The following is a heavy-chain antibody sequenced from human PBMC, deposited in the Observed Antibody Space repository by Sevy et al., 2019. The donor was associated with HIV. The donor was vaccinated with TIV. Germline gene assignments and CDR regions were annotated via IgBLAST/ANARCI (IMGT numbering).Heavy chain of an antibody. D-gene: IGHD6-19*01. CDR1: GGTFSSYA. CDR3: ARGSGWGPSHLYFDY. J-gene: IGHJ4*02. Sequence: ASVKVSCKASGGTFSSYAISWVRQAPGQGLEWMGGIIPIFGTANYAQKFQGRVTITGDESTSTAYMELRSLRSEDTAVYYCARGSGWGPSHLYFDYWGQGTLVTVSS. CDR2: IIPIFGTA. V-gene: IGHV1-69*13.